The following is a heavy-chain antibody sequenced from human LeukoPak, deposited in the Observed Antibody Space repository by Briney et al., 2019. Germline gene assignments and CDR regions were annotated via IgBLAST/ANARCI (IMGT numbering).Heavy chain of an antibody. D-gene: IGHD4-23*01. Sequence: APVKVSCKASGYSFTGYYMHWVRQAPGQGLEWMGWMSPISGATKYAQKFQGRVTMTGDTSINTAYMELSSMRSDDTAVYYCARNYGGNSKYFDHWGQGTLVTVSS. V-gene: IGHV1-2*02. CDR3: ARNYGGNSKYFDH. J-gene: IGHJ4*02. CDR2: MSPISGAT. CDR1: GYSFTGYY.